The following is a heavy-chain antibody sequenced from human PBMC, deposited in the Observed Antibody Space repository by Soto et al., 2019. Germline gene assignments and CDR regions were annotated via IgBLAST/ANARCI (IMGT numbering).Heavy chain of an antibody. J-gene: IGHJ4*02. CDR1: GGSISSSSYY. D-gene: IGHD6-19*01. CDR2: IYYSGST. CDR3: ARRGSSGWQN. Sequence: SETLSLTCTVSGGSISSSSYYWGWIRQPPGKGLEWIGSIYYSGSTYYNPSLKSRVTISVDTSKNQFSLKLSSVTAADTAVYYCARRGSSGWQNWGQGTLVTVSS. V-gene: IGHV4-39*01.